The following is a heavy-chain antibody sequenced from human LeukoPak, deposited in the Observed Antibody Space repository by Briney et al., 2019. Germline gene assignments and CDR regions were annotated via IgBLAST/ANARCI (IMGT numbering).Heavy chain of an antibody. CDR1: GFTFSTYA. CDR2: ISGSAGGT. D-gene: IGHD3-10*01. Sequence: GGSLRLSCAASGFTFSTYALSWVRQAPGKGLEWVSSISGSAGGTYYADSVKGRFTISRDNAKNTLYLQINSLRAEDTAVYYCASSYGSGRFDPWGQGTLVTVSS. J-gene: IGHJ5*02. V-gene: IGHV3-23*01. CDR3: ASSYGSGRFDP.